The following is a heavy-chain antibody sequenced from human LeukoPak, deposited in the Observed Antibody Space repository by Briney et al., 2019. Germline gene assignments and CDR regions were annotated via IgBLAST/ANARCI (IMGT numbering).Heavy chain of an antibody. CDR1: GFTFSGYW. CDR3: ARWLTVTPFDY. Sequence: PGGSLRLSCAGSGFTFSGYWIHGVRQAPGKGLVWVSRISTDGSSTSYADSVRGRFTMSRDNAKNTLYLQMNSLRAEDTAVYYCARWLTVTPFDYWGQGTLVTVSS. V-gene: IGHV3-74*01. CDR2: ISTDGSST. D-gene: IGHD4-17*01. J-gene: IGHJ4*02.